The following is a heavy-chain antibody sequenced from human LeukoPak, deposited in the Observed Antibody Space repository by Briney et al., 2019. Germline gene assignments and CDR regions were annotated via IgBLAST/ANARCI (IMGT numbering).Heavy chain of an antibody. CDR1: GGSISSYY. J-gene: IGHJ4*02. Sequence: PSETLSLTCTVSGGSISSYYWSWIRQPPGKGLEWIGYIYYSGSTNYNPSLKSRVTISVDTSKNQFSLKLSSVTAADTAVYYCARVYHDFWSGYYSAHYFDYWGQGTLVTVSS. CDR3: ARVYHDFWSGYYSAHYFDY. V-gene: IGHV4-59*01. CDR2: IYYSGST. D-gene: IGHD3-3*01.